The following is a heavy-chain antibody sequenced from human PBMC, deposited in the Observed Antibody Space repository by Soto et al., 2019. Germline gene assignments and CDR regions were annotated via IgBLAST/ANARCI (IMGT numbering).Heavy chain of an antibody. CDR3: ASRDPGTSVDY. V-gene: IGHV4-4*02. D-gene: IGHD1-7*01. Sequence: QVQLQESGPGLVKPSGTLSLTCAVSGGSFTSNNWWTLVRQPPGQGLEWIGEIYRTGGTNYNPSLKSRVTISLNKSENQFSLKVTSLTAADTAVYYCASRDPGTSVDYWGQGTLVTVAS. CDR1: GGSFTSNNW. CDR2: IYRTGGT. J-gene: IGHJ4*02.